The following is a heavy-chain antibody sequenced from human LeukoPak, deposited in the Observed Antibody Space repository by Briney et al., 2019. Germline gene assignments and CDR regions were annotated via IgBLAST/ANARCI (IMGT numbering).Heavy chain of an antibody. J-gene: IGHJ4*02. CDR2: ISYDGSNK. V-gene: IGHV3-30*18. D-gene: IGHD1-26*01. CDR1: GFTFSSYG. Sequence: PGRSLRLSCAASGFTFSSYGMHWVRQAPGKGLEWVAVISYDGSNKYYADSVKGRFTISRDNSKNTLYLQMNSLRAEDTAVYYCAKGDTLVGATLDYWGQGTLVTVSS. CDR3: AKGDTLVGATLDY.